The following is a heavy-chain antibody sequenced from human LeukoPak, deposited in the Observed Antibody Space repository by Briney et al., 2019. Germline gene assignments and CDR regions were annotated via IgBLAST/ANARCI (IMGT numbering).Heavy chain of an antibody. J-gene: IGHJ4*02. D-gene: IGHD6-19*01. CDR2: ISWNSGSI. CDR3: AKVATLAVAGEIDY. CDR1: GFTFDDYA. Sequence: GGSLRLSCAASGFTFDDYAMHWVRQAPGKGLEWVSGISWNSGSIGYADSVKGRFTISRDNAKNSLYLQMNSLRAEDTALYYCAKVATLAVAGEIDYWGQGTLVTVSS. V-gene: IGHV3-9*01.